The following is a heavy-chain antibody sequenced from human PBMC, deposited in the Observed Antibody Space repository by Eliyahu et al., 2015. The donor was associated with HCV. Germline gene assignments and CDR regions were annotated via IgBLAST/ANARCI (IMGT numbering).Heavy chain of an antibody. J-gene: IGHJ5*02. CDR1: GGSFSGYY. Sequence: QVQLQQWGAGLLKPSETLSLTCAVYGGSFSGYYWSWXRQPPGKGLEWIGEINHSGSTNYNPSLKSRVTISVDTSKNQFSLKLSSVTAADTAVYYCARGGYCSSTSCYNWFDPWGQGTLVTVSS. CDR3: ARGGYCSSTSCYNWFDP. D-gene: IGHD2-2*01. V-gene: IGHV4-34*01. CDR2: INHSGST.